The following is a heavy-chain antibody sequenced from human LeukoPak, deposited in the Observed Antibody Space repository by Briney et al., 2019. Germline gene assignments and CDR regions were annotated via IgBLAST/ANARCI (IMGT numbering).Heavy chain of an antibody. CDR1: GGSFSGYY. D-gene: IGHD5-18*01. CDR3: ARSGRLPLDY. Sequence: PLETLSLTCAVYGGSFSGYYWSWIRQPPGKGLEWIGEINHSGSTNYNPSLKSRVTISVDRSKNQFSLKLTSVTAADTAVYYCARSGRLPLDYWGQGTLVTVSS. CDR2: INHSGST. J-gene: IGHJ4*02. V-gene: IGHV4-34*01.